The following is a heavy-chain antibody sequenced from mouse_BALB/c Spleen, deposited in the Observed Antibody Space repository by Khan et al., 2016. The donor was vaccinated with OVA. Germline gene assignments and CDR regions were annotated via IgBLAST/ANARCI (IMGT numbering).Heavy chain of an antibody. Sequence: QIQLVQSGPELKKPGETVRISCKASGYTFTTAGMQWVQKMLGKGLKWIGWINTHSGVPKYAEDFKGRFAFSLETSASPAFLQLTNLNNEDTATYCCASEYVYGWYFDVWGAGTTVTVSS. CDR1: GYTFTTAG. CDR2: INTHSGVP. V-gene: IGHV9-4*02. CDR3: ASEYVYGWYFDV. D-gene: IGHD2-2*01. J-gene: IGHJ1*01.